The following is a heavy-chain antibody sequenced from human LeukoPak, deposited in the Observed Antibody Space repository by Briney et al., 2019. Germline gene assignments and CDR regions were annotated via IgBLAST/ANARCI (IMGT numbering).Heavy chain of an antibody. J-gene: IGHJ4*02. CDR3: ARLDYGSGSYYDDY. CDR1: GFTFSSYS. Sequence: GGSLRLSCAASGFTFSSYSMNWVRQAPGKGLEWVSFISSSSSYIYYADSMKGRFTISRDNAENSLYLQMNSLRAEDTAVFYCARLDYGSGSYYDDYWGQGTLVTVSS. V-gene: IGHV3-21*01. CDR2: ISSSSSYI. D-gene: IGHD3-10*01.